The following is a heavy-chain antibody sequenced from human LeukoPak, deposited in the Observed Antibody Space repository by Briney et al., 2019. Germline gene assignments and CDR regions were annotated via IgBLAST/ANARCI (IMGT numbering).Heavy chain of an antibody. CDR1: GGTFRSYA. V-gene: IGHV1-69*13. Sequence: ASVTVSFKASGGTFRSYAISWVRQAPGQGLEWMGGIIPMFGTPYYAQNFQGRVTITADESTSTAYMELRSLRSDDTAVYYCARDGHRGFREYWGQGTLVTVSS. J-gene: IGHJ4*02. CDR2: IIPMFGTP. CDR3: ARDGHRGFREY. D-gene: IGHD3-10*01.